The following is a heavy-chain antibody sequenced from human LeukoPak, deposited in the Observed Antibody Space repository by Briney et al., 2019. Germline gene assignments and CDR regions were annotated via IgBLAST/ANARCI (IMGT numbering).Heavy chain of an antibody. J-gene: IGHJ4*02. CDR3: ARGTRINYFDD. V-gene: IGHV4-59*08. CDR1: DNSISSFY. D-gene: IGHD2/OR15-2a*01. Sequence: SETLSLTCTVSDNSISSFYWNWIRQPPGKGLEWIGYIYYSGSTNYNPSLKSRVTISVDTSKNQFSLKLSSVTAADTAIYYCARGTRINYFDDWGQGTLVTVSS. CDR2: IYYSGST.